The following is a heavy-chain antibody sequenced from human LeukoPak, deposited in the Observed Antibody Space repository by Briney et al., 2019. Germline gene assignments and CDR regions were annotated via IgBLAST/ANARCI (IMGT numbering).Heavy chain of an antibody. J-gene: IGHJ6*02. D-gene: IGHD5-12*01. CDR3: ARDQGGSGMDV. Sequence: ASVKVSCKASGYTFTGNYMHWVRLAPGQGLGWMGWINPNSGGTDYAQKFQGWVTMTRDTSISTAYMELTRLRSDDTAVYYCARDQGGSGMDVWGQGTTVTVSS. CDR1: GYTFTGNY. V-gene: IGHV1-2*04. CDR2: INPNSGGT.